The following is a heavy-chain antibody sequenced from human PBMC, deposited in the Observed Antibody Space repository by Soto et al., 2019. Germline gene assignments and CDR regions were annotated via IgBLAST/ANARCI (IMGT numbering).Heavy chain of an antibody. V-gene: IGHV4-31*03. CDR2: IYYSGST. J-gene: IGHJ6*04. CDR1: GGSIRSDGNY. Sequence: QVQLQESGPGLVKSSQTLSLTCTVSGGSIRSDGNYWSWIRQHPWKGLEWIGYIYYSGSTNYNPSLKSRVTISVDTSKNQFSLKLNSVTAADTAVYDCARARMVRGIIYSYGMDVWGKGTTVTVSS. CDR3: ARARMVRGIIYSYGMDV. D-gene: IGHD3-10*01.